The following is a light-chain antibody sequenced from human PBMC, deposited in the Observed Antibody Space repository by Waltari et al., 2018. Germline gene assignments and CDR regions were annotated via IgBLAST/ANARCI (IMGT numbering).Light chain of an antibody. V-gene: IGLV2-14*03. J-gene: IGLJ2*01. CDR1: SNDIGGYNS. Sequence: QSALTQPASVSGSSGQSITISCTGTSNDIGGYNSVSWYQQHPGKAPKLMIYDVSHRPSGVSDRFSGSKSGNTASLTISGLQAEDEGEYYCTSYIGYRPGIFGGGTKLTVL. CDR2: DVS. CDR3: TSYIGYRPGI.